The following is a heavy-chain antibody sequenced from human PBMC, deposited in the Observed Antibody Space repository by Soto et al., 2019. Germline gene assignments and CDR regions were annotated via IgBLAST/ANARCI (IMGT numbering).Heavy chain of an antibody. CDR2: ISSSSTYI. CDR3: ARDHSAYYGMDV. V-gene: IGHV3-21*01. Sequence: GGSLRLSCAASGFTFSSYSMNWVRQAPGKGLEWVSSISSSSTYIYYADSVKGRFTISRDNAKNSLYLQMNSLRAEDTAVYYCARDHSAYYGMDVWGQGTTVTVSS. CDR1: GFTFSSYS. J-gene: IGHJ6*02.